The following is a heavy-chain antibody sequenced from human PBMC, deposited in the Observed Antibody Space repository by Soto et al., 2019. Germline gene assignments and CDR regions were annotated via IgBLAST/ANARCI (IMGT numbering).Heavy chain of an antibody. CDR1: GGCMSEYF. J-gene: IGHJ4*01. V-gene: IGHV4-59*01. Sequence: PSETLSITCSVSGGCMSEYFWCWIRHSPRKRMEWIGYIYYLGSTDYNPSLQSRVTIEVDTSKRQFSLRMTSVTAADTAVYYCARDGYDGSGSPYPAFWGPGTQVTVS. CDR3: ARDGYDGSGSPYPAF. CDR2: IYYLGST. D-gene: IGHD3-10*01.